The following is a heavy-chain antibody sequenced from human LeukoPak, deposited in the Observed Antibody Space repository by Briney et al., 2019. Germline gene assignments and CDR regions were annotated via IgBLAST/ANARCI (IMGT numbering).Heavy chain of an antibody. CDR1: GYTFTSYG. Sequence: GASVKVSCKASGYTFTSYGISWVRQAPGQGLEWMGWISAYNGNTNYAQKLQGRVTMTTNTSTSTAYMELRSLRSDDTAVYYCARMAPDYYGSGSYDYWGQGTLVTVSS. CDR3: ARMAPDYYGSGSYDY. J-gene: IGHJ4*02. CDR2: ISAYNGNT. D-gene: IGHD3-10*01. V-gene: IGHV1-18*01.